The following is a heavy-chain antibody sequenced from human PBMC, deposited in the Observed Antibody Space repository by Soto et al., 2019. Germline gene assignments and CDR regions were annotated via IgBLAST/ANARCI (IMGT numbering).Heavy chain of an antibody. CDR1: GFTFSSYS. V-gene: IGHV3-21*01. D-gene: IGHD6-19*01. CDR2: ISSSSSYI. CDR3: ARTYSSGWYREIGDAFDI. J-gene: IGHJ3*02. Sequence: EVQLVESGGGLVKPGGSLRLSCAASGFTFSSYSMNWVRQAPGKGLEWVSSISSSSSYIYYADSVKGRFTISRDNAKNSLYLQMNSLRAEDTAVYYCARTYSSGWYREIGDAFDIWGQGTMVTVSS.